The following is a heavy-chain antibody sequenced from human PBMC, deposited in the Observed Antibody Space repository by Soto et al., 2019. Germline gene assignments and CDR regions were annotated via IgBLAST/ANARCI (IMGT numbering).Heavy chain of an antibody. CDR1: GFTFSSYS. D-gene: IGHD6-19*01. V-gene: IGHV3-48*02. Sequence: GGSLRLSCAASGFTFSSYSMNWVRQAPGKGLEWVSYISSSSSTIYYADSVKGRFTISRDNAKNSLYLQMNSLRDEDTAVYYCARVGVAGTFGYFDYWGQGTLVTVSS. CDR3: ARVGVAGTFGYFDY. J-gene: IGHJ4*02. CDR2: ISSSSSTI.